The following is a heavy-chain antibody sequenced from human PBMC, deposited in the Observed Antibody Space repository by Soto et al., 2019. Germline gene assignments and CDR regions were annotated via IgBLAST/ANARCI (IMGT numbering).Heavy chain of an antibody. Sequence: VKVSCKASGGTFSSYAISWVRQAPGQGLEWMGGIIRIFGTANYAQKFQGRVTITADESTSTAYMELRSLRSDDTAVYYCARGGSIVLMVYAIVQFDYWGQGTLVTVSS. CDR2: IIRIFGTA. J-gene: IGHJ4*02. CDR1: GGTFSSYA. CDR3: ARGGSIVLMVYAIVQFDY. D-gene: IGHD2-8*01. V-gene: IGHV1-69*13.